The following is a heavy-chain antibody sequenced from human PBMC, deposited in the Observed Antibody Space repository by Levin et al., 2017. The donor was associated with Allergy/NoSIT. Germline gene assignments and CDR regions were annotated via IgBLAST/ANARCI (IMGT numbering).Heavy chain of an antibody. CDR2: ISSGSSYI. V-gene: IGHV3-21*01. D-gene: IGHD4-17*01. J-gene: IGHJ4*02. Sequence: RGESLKISCAASGFTFSSYSMNWVRQAPGKGLEWVSSISSGSSYIYYADSVKGRFTISRDNAKNSLYLQMNSLRAEDTAVYYCARGWAEYGDYGGNYFDYWGQGTLVTVSS. CDR3: ARGWAEYGDYGGNYFDY. CDR1: GFTFSSYS.